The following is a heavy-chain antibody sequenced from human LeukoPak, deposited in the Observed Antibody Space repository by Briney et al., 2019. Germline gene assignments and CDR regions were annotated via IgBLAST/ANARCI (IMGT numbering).Heavy chain of an antibody. CDR3: ARDPDSSGYFDY. J-gene: IGHJ4*02. Sequence: GGSLRLSCAASGFTFSSYAMHWVRQAPGMGLEWVAVISYDGSNKYYADSVKGRFTISRDNSKNTLYLQMNSLRAEDTAVYYCARDPDSSGYFDYWGQGTLVTVSS. V-gene: IGHV3-30-3*01. CDR1: GFTFSSYA. CDR2: ISYDGSNK. D-gene: IGHD3-22*01.